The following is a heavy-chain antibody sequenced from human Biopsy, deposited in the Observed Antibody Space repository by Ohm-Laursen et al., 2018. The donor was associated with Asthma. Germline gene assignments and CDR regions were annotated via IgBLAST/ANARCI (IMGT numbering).Heavy chain of an antibody. CDR1: GGTLSNYV. Sequence: VASVKVSCKVSGGTLSNYVFSWVRQAPGQGLEWMGRINPNSGGTNYAQKFQGRVTMTRDTSISTAYMEVSRLRSDDTAVYYCARGQKSAGDRWFDPWGQGTLVTVSS. J-gene: IGHJ5*02. V-gene: IGHV1-2*06. CDR3: ARGQKSAGDRWFDP. D-gene: IGHD6-13*01. CDR2: INPNSGGT.